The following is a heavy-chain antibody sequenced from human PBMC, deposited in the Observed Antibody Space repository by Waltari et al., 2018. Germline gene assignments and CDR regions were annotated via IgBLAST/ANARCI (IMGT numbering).Heavy chain of an antibody. Sequence: QVQLQQWGAGLLKPSETLSLTCAVYGGSFSGYYWSWTRQPPGKGLEWIGEINHSGSTNYNPSLKSRVTISVDTSKNQFSLKLSSVTAADTAVYYCARADDYGDLYYYYGMDVWGQGTTVTVSS. CDR2: INHSGST. CDR3: ARADDYGDLYYYYGMDV. CDR1: GGSFSGYY. D-gene: IGHD4-17*01. V-gene: IGHV4-34*01. J-gene: IGHJ6*02.